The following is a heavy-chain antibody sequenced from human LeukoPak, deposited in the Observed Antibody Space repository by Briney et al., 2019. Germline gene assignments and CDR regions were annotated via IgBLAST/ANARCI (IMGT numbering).Heavy chain of an antibody. J-gene: IGHJ4*02. CDR3: AKGGISIRFLEWLSTYFDY. V-gene: IGHV3-23*01. Sequence: GGSLRLSCVASGFTFNNYAMCWVRQAPGKGLEWVSAIIRSGGSTYYADSVKGRFTISRDNSKNTLYLQMNSLRAEDTAVYYCAKGGISIRFLEWLSTYFDYWGQGTLVTVSS. CDR2: IIRSGGST. CDR1: GFTFNNYA. D-gene: IGHD3-3*01.